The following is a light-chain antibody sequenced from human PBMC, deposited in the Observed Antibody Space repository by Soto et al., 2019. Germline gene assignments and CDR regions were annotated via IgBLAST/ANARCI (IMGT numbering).Light chain of an antibody. J-gene: IGLJ2*01. Sequence: QSVLTQPLSASGTPGQRVTISCSGSSSNIGSNYVYWYQQIPGTAPKLLIYRNDQQPSGVPDRFSGSKSGTSASLAISGLRSEDEADYYCATWDDSLYGVVFGGGTKLTVL. V-gene: IGLV1-47*01. CDR3: ATWDDSLYGVV. CDR2: RND. CDR1: SSNIGSNY.